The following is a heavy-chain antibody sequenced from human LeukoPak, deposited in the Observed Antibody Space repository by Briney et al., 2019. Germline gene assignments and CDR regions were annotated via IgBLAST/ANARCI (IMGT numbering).Heavy chain of an antibody. D-gene: IGHD3-22*01. V-gene: IGHV3-33*01. CDR3: ARGSGYYPLFDY. CDR1: GFTFSSYG. J-gene: IGHJ4*02. Sequence: GGSLRLSCVVSGFTFSSYGMHWVRQAPGKGLEWVAVVWYGGRKEYYIDSVKGRFTISRDNSKNTLYLQMNSLRAEDTAVYYCARGSGYYPLFDYWGQGTLVTASS. CDR2: VWYGGRKE.